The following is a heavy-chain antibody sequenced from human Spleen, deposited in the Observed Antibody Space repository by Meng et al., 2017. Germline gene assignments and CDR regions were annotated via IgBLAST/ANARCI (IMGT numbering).Heavy chain of an antibody. CDR3: AIQKRGYFD. CDR2: ISFDGSEK. J-gene: IGHJ4*02. V-gene: IGHV3-30*04. Sequence: SCKASGFTFSSYAIHWVRQAPGKGLEWVAVISFDGSEKYYADSVKGRFTISRDNSKNTLYLQMNSLRAEDTAVYYCAIQKRGYFDWGQGTLVTVSS. D-gene: IGHD3-9*01. CDR1: GFTFSSYA.